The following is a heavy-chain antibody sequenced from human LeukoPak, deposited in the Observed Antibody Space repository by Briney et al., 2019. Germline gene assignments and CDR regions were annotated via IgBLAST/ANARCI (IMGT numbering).Heavy chain of an antibody. J-gene: IGHJ3*02. CDR1: GFTFSACE. Sequence: PGGSLRLSCAISGFTFSACELTWVRQAPGKGLEWVSYISRSGSTRYYADSVKGRFTISRDNAKNSLYLQMNSLRAEDTAVYYCARVATMIRVPLDDLHIWGQGTMVSVSS. CDR2: ISRSGSTR. D-gene: IGHD3-10*01. CDR3: ARVATMIRVPLDDLHI. V-gene: IGHV3-48*03.